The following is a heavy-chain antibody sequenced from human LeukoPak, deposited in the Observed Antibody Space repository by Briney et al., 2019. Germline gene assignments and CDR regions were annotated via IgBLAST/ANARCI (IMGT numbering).Heavy chain of an antibody. J-gene: IGHJ4*02. CDR1: GGSINSYH. D-gene: IGHD2-2*01. CDR2: IYYSGST. V-gene: IGHV4-59*01. CDR3: ARGRWAMYYFDY. Sequence: SETLSLTCTVSGGSINSYHWSWIRQPPGKGLEWIGYIYYSGSTNYNPSLKSRVTISVDTSKNQFSLKLSSVTAADTAVYYCARGRWAMYYFDYWGQGTLVTVSS.